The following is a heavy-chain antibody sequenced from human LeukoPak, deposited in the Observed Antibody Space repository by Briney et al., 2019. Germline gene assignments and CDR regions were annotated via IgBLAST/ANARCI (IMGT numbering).Heavy chain of an antibody. V-gene: IGHV4-34*01. CDR2: INHSGST. Sequence: SETLSLTCAVYGGSFSGYYWSWIRQPPGKGLEWIGEINHSGSTNYNPSLKSRVTISVDTSKNQFSLKLSSVTAADTAVYYCARVQYSSSWAYYYYYYGMDVWGQGTTVTVSS. D-gene: IGHD6-13*01. J-gene: IGHJ6*02. CDR1: GGSFSGYY. CDR3: ARVQYSSSWAYYYYYYGMDV.